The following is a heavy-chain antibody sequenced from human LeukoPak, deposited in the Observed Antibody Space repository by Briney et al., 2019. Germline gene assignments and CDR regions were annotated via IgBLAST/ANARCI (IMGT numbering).Heavy chain of an antibody. CDR1: GYTFTSYG. D-gene: IGHD1-26*01. V-gene: IGHV1-18*01. Sequence: ASVKVSCKASGYTFTSYGISWVRQAPGQGLEWMGWISAYNGNTNYAQKLQGRVTVTTDTSTSTAYMELRSLRSDDTAVYYCASGSRSPSYYYGMDVWGQGTTVTVSS. J-gene: IGHJ6*02. CDR2: ISAYNGNT. CDR3: ASGSRSPSYYYGMDV.